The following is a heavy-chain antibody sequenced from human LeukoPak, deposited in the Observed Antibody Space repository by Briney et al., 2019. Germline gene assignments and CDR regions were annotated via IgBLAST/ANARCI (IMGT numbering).Heavy chain of an antibody. CDR3: ARYKGYCSGGSCYSRIGWFDP. Sequence: SETLSLTCAVYGGSFSGYYWSWIRQPAGKGLEWIGRIYTSGSTNYNPSLKSRVTMSVDTSKNQFSLKLSSVTAADTAVYYCARYKGYCSGGSCYSRIGWFDPWGQGTLVTVSS. CDR1: GGSFSGYY. V-gene: IGHV4-59*10. D-gene: IGHD2-15*01. CDR2: IYTSGST. J-gene: IGHJ5*02.